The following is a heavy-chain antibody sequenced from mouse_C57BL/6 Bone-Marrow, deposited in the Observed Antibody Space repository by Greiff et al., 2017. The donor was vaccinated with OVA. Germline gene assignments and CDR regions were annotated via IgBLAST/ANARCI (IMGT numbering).Heavy chain of an antibody. J-gene: IGHJ4*01. CDR2: LWSGGIT. CDR3: AKEGVYGYLYYYARGY. D-gene: IGHD2-2*01. CDR1: GFPLTSYG. V-gene: IGHV2-4*01. Sequence: VHLVESGPGLVQPSQSLSITCTVSGFPLTSYGVHWVRQPPGKGLEWLGALWSGGITDYNAAFISRPSISKDNPKSQVFFKMNSLHADDTAIYYCAKEGVYGYLYYYARGYWGKGTSVTVSS.